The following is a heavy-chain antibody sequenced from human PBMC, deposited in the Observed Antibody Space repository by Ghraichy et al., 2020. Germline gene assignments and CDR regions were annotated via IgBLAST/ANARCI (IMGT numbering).Heavy chain of an antibody. CDR2: ISAYNGDT. Sequence: ASVKVSCKASGYPFTNFGVGWVRQAPGQGLEWMGWISAYNGDTNYAQRLQGRVTMTTDTSTSTAYMELRSLRSDDTAVYYCARSGDGNWFDPWGQGTLVTVSS. J-gene: IGHJ5*02. CDR3: ARSGDGNWFDP. D-gene: IGHD7-27*01. CDR1: GYPFTNFG. V-gene: IGHV1-18*01.